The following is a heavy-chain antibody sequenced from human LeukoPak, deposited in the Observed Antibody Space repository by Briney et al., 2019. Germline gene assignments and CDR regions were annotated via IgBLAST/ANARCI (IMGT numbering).Heavy chain of an antibody. CDR3: ARGGGIYGLWDY. Sequence: GGSLRLFCAASGFTFSSYWMHWVRQAPGRGLVWVSRIYSDGSSYTADSVKGRFTISRDNAKDTLYLQMNSLRVEDTAVYYCARGGGIYGLWDYWGQGTLVTVSS. J-gene: IGHJ4*02. CDR1: GFTFSSYW. CDR2: IYSDGSSY. D-gene: IGHD1-26*01. V-gene: IGHV3-74*03.